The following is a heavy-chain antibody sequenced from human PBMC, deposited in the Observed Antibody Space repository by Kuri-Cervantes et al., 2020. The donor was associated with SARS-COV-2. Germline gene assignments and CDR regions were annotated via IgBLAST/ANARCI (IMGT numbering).Heavy chain of an antibody. D-gene: IGHD1-26*01. V-gene: IGHV3-23*01. CDR2: ISGSGGST. CDR3: ASKEWELPLEGAFDI. CDR1: GFTFSSYA. Sequence: GESLKISCAASGFTFSSYAMSWVRQAPGKGLEWVSAISGSGGSTYYADSVKGRFTISRDNSKNTLYLQMNSLRAEDTAVYYCASKEWELPLEGAFDIWGQGTVVTVSS. J-gene: IGHJ3*02.